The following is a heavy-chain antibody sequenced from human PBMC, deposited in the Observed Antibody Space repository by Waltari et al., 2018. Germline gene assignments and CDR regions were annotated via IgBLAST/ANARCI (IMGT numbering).Heavy chain of an antibody. D-gene: IGHD2-15*01. CDR2: INHSGST. CDR3: AKTHPSWQGGGFDY. CDR1: GGSFSGYY. J-gene: IGHJ4*02. Sequence: QVQLQQWGAGLLKPSETLSLTCAVYGGSFSGYYWSWNRQPPGKGLEWIGEINHSGSTNYNPSLKSRVTISVDTSKNQFSLKLSSVTAADTAVYYCAKTHPSWQGGGFDYWGQGTLVTVSS. V-gene: IGHV4-34*01.